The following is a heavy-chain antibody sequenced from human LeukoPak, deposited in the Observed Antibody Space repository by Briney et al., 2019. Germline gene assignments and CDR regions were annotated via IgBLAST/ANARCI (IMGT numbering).Heavy chain of an antibody. Sequence: TLSLTCSVSGGSITSGRYYWTWIRQPAGKGLEWIGRLYTNDNTNYDPSLESRVSISVDTSKSQFYLQLTSVTAADTAVYFCARGVVADVYYMDVWGKGITVIVS. J-gene: IGHJ6*03. CDR1: GGSITSGRYY. CDR3: ARGVVADVYYMDV. D-gene: IGHD2-15*01. V-gene: IGHV4-61*02. CDR2: LYTNDNT.